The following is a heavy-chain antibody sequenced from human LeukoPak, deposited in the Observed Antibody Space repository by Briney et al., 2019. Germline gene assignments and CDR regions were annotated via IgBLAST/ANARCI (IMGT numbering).Heavy chain of an antibody. J-gene: IGHJ4*02. D-gene: IGHD3-10*01. Sequence: GGSLRLSCAASKFTFSSYWMHWFRQAPGKGLVWVSRINADGSGTNYADSVKGRFTISRDNAKNTLYLQMSSLRAEDTAVYYCARDNPFGELLDYYFDYWGQGTPVTVSS. CDR1: KFTFSSYW. V-gene: IGHV3-74*01. CDR2: INADGSGT. CDR3: ARDNPFGELLDYYFDY.